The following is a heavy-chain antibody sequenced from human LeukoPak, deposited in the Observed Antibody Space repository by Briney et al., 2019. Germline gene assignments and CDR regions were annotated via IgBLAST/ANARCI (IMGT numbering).Heavy chain of an antibody. D-gene: IGHD4-23*01. Sequence: ASVKVSCKVSGYTFTDYYMHWVQQAPGKGLEWMGLVDPEDGETIYAEKFQGRVTITADTSTDTAYMELSSLRSEDTAVNYCATTYGGNFPSAPLDYWGQGTLVTVSS. V-gene: IGHV1-69-2*01. CDR3: ATTYGGNFPSAPLDY. CDR2: VDPEDGET. J-gene: IGHJ4*02. CDR1: GYTFTDYY.